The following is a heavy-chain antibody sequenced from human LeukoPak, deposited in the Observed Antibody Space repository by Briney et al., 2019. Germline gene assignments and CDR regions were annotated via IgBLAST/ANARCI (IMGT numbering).Heavy chain of an antibody. Sequence: ASVKVSCKASGYTFTSYYMHWVRQAPGQGLEWMGIINPSGGSTSYAQRSQGSVTMTRDMSTSTVYMELSSLRSEDTAVYYCARDWTSSSSSSNYYYYMDVWGKGTTVTVSS. V-gene: IGHV1-46*01. CDR2: INPSGGST. CDR1: GYTFTSYY. CDR3: ARDWTSSSSSSNYYYYMDV. J-gene: IGHJ6*03. D-gene: IGHD6-6*01.